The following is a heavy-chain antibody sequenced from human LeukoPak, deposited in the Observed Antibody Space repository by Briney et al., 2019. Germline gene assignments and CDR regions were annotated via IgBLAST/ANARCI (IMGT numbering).Heavy chain of an antibody. D-gene: IGHD3-3*01. J-gene: IGHJ5*02. V-gene: IGHV4-59*11. Sequence: PSETLSLTCSVSGASMNGHYWTWIRLSPGKGLEWIGYISDSGSTSCNPSLRSRVIMALEASKTEFSLRLNSVTVADTAVYYCARVFRGAVTSNWFDPWGQGTLVTVSS. CDR1: GASMNGHY. CDR3: ARVFRGAVTSNWFDP. CDR2: ISDSGST.